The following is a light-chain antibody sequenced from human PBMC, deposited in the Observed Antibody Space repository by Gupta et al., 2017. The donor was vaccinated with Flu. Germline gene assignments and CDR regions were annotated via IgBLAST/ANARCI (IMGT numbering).Light chain of an antibody. CDR1: QSVSSSY. J-gene: IGKJ1*01. V-gene: IGKV3-20*01. CDR2: GAS. Sequence: EIVLTQSPGTLSLSPGERATLSCRASQSVSSSYLAWYQQKPGQAPRLHIYGASSRATGIRDRFSGSGCGTDFTLTISRLEPEDFAVYYCQQYGRLPPWWTFGQGTKVEIK. CDR3: QQYGRLPPWWT.